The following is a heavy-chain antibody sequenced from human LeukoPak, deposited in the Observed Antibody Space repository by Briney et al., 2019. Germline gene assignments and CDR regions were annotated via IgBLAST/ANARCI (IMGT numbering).Heavy chain of an antibody. V-gene: IGHV3-7*01. J-gene: IGHJ3*02. CDR1: GIIFSDYW. Sequence: GGSLRLSCAASGIIFSDYWMSWVRQAPGKGLEWVANIKEDGSEKYYVDSVKGRFTISRDNAKNSLYLQMDSLRAEDTAVYYCARDIVGATGDAFDIWGQGTMVTVSS. D-gene: IGHD1-26*01. CDR2: IKEDGSEK. CDR3: ARDIVGATGDAFDI.